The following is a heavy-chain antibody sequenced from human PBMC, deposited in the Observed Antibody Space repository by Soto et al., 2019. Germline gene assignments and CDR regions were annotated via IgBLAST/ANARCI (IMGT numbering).Heavy chain of an antibody. D-gene: IGHD5-12*01. CDR3: AKGDNLGPKTGYAFDP. CDR1: GDSVSSNTAS. CDR2: TYFRSKWYN. J-gene: IGHJ5*02. V-gene: IGHV6-1*01. Sequence: PSQTLSLTCAISGDSVSSNTASWNWIRQSPSRGLEWLGRTYFRSKWYNDSAVSVKSRIIINPGTSNNQSSLQLNSVTPEDTAVYFCAKGDNLGPKTGYAFDPWGQGIMVTVSS.